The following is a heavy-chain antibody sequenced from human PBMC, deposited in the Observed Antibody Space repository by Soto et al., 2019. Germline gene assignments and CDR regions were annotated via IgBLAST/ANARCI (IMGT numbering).Heavy chain of an antibody. V-gene: IGHV4-59*01. D-gene: IGHD3-10*01. CDR3: ARGSLFTMVRGRNYYYYGMDV. CDR2: IYYSGST. J-gene: IGHJ6*02. CDR1: GGSISSYY. Sequence: QVQLQESGPGLVKPSETLSLTCTVSGGSISSYYWSWIRQPPGKGLEWIGYIYYSGSTNYNPSLTRRVTISVDTSKTQFSLKLSSVTAADTSVYYCARGSLFTMVRGRNYYYYGMDVWGQGTTVTVS.